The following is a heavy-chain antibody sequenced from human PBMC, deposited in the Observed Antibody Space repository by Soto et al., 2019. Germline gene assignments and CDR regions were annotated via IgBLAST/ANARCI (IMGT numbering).Heavy chain of an antibody. V-gene: IGHV1-18*04. D-gene: IGHD6-13*01. CDR3: ARDWSAIYSTPAFDI. CDR1: GYTFTSYG. Sequence: ASVKVSCKACGYTFTSYGSSGVRQARGQGLEWMGWISAYNGNTNYAQKLQGRVTMTTDTSTSTAYMELRSLRSDDTAVYYCARDWSAIYSTPAFDIWGQGTMVTVSS. J-gene: IGHJ3*02. CDR2: ISAYNGNT.